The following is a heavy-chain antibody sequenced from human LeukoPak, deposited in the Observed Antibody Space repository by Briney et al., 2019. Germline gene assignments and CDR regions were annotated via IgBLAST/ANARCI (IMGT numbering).Heavy chain of an antibody. Sequence: SCKASGGTFTDSYMTWVRQAPGKGLEWLSYISGSGDDTNYADSVRGRFTISRDNAKNSLYLQMNSLRVEDTAVYYCARDPRTVRIWGQGTLVTVSS. CDR3: ARDPRTVRI. V-gene: IGHV3-11*06. CDR2: ISGSGDDT. D-gene: IGHD1-1*01. CDR1: GGTFTDSY. J-gene: IGHJ4*02.